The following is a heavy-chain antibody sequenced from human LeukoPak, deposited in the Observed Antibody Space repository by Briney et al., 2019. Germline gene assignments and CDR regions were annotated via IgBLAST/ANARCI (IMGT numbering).Heavy chain of an antibody. CDR1: GGSISSSSYY. V-gene: IGHV4-39*07. Sequence: SEILSLTCTVSGGSISSSSYYWGWIRQPPGKGLEWIGSIYYSGSTYYNPSLKSRVTISVDTSKNQFSLKLSSVTAADTAVYYCARGGEDYYDSSGYSDAFDIWGQGTMVTVSS. CDR2: IYYSGST. CDR3: ARGGEDYYDSSGYSDAFDI. D-gene: IGHD3-22*01. J-gene: IGHJ3*02.